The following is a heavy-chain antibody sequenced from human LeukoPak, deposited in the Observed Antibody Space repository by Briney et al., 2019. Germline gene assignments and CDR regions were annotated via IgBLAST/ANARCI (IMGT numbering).Heavy chain of an antibody. CDR2: IYSGGST. CDR1: GFTFSDYY. D-gene: IGHD3-22*01. CDR3: ARGMIVVVNAFDY. V-gene: IGHV3-53*01. Sequence: PGGSLRLSCAASGFTFSDYYMSWVRQAPGKGLEWVSVIYSGGSTYYADSVKGRFTISRDNSKNTLYLQMNSLRAEDTAVYYCARGMIVVVNAFDYWGQGTLVTVSS. J-gene: IGHJ4*02.